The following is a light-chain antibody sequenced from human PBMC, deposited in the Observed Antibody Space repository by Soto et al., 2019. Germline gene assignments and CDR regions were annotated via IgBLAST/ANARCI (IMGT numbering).Light chain of an antibody. Sequence: IVLTQSPGTLSLSPGERATLSCRASQTISSNSLAWYQQKPGQAPRLLIHGASSRATGIPDRFSGSGSGADFTLTISRLEPEDSAVYYCQQPGTFGQGTKLEIK. CDR3: QQPGT. CDR2: GAS. V-gene: IGKV3-20*01. CDR1: QTISSNS. J-gene: IGKJ2*02.